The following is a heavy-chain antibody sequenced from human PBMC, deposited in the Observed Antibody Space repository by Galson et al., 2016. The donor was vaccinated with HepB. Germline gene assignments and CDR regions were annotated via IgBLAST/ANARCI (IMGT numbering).Heavy chain of an antibody. CDR1: DYKFTSFG. V-gene: IGHV1-18*01. Sequence: SVKVSCKASDYKFTSFGINWVRQAPGQGLEWMGRINSDSGDTNYAQSVQGRVTMTTETSTATAYMALRSLTTNDTAVYYCARAGSGLVGYCSSPSCAFAPWGQGTTVTVSS. CDR3: ARAGSGLVGYCSSPSCAFAP. D-gene: IGHD2-2*01. CDR2: INSDSGDT. J-gene: IGHJ6*02.